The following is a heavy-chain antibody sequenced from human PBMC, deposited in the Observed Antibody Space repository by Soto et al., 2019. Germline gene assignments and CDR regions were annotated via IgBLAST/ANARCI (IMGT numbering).Heavy chain of an antibody. CDR1: GYTFTSYG. J-gene: IGHJ3*02. CDR2: ISAYNGNT. CDR3: ASLPVVGRGATRAFDI. D-gene: IGHD1-26*01. V-gene: IGHV1-18*01. Sequence: QVQLVQSGAEVKKPGASVKVSCKASGYTFTSYGISWVRQAPGQGLEWMGWISAYNGNTNYAQKLQGRVTMTTDTSTSAAYMELRGLRSDATAVYYCASLPVVGRGATRAFDIWGQGTMVTVSS.